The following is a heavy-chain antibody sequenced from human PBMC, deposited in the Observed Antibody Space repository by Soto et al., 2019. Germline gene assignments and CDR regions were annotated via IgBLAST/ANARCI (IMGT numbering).Heavy chain of an antibody. J-gene: IGHJ4*02. CDR3: ARHEVVPAATFDY. Sequence: HLQLQESGPGLVKPSETLSLTCTVSGGSISSSSYYWGWIRQPPGKGLEWIGSIYYSGSTYYNPSLKSRVTISVDTSKNQFSLKLSSVTAADTAVYYCARHEVVPAATFDYWVQGTLVTVSS. CDR1: GGSISSSSYY. D-gene: IGHD2-2*01. CDR2: IYYSGST. V-gene: IGHV4-39*01.